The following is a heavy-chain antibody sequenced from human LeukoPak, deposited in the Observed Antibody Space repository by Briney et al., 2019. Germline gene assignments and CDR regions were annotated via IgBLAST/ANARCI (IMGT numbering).Heavy chain of an antibody. J-gene: IGHJ4*02. CDR3: ARHVWEMATIFDY. D-gene: IGHD5-24*01. CDR2: IYYSGST. Sequence: KPSETLSLTCTVSGDSMNNYYWNWIRQSPGKGLEWIGYIYYSGSTNYNPSLKSRVTISVDTSKNQFSLKLSSVTAADTAVYYCARHVWEMATIFDYWGQGTLVTVSS. CDR1: GDSMNNYY. V-gene: IGHV4-59*08.